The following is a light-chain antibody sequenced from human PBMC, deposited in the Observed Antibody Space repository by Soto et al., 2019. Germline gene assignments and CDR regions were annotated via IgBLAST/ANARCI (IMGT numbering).Light chain of an antibody. CDR2: GAS. CDR3: QQYNNWPPLFT. V-gene: IGKV3-15*01. CDR1: QSVSIN. Sequence: EIVMTQSPATLSVSPGERDTLSCRASQSVSINSAWYQQKPGQAPWLLSYGASTRDTGIPARVSGSGSGTEFTLTISSLQSEDFAVDYCQQYNNWPPLFTFGPGTKVDIK. J-gene: IGKJ3*01.